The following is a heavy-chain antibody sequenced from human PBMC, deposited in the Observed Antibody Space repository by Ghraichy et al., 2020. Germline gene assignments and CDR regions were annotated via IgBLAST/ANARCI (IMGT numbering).Heavy chain of an antibody. J-gene: IGHJ6*02. CDR1: GYTFTSYY. CDR3: ARKNRVVGATPRGPGMDV. Sequence: ASVKVSCKASGYTFTSYYMHWVRQAPGQGLEWMGIINPSGGSTSYAQKFQGRVTMTRDTSTSTVYMELSSLRSEDTAVYYCARKNRVVGATPRGPGMDVWGQGTTVTVSS. V-gene: IGHV1-46*01. CDR2: INPSGGST. D-gene: IGHD1-26*01.